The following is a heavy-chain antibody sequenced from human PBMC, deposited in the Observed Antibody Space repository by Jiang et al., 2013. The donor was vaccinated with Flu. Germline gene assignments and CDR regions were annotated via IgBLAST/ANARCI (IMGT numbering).Heavy chain of an antibody. J-gene: IGHJ3*02. CDR2: ISAYNGNT. D-gene: IGHD2-15*01. V-gene: IGHV1-18*01. Sequence: SGAEVKKPGASVKVSCKASGYTFTNYVISWVRQAPGQGLEWMGWISAYNGNTDYAQRFQGRVTMTTDTSTSTAYMEVRSLRSDDTAVYYCARDVVVLPTTASHIWGQGTMVTVSS. CDR3: ARDVVVLPTTASHI. CDR1: GYTFTNYV.